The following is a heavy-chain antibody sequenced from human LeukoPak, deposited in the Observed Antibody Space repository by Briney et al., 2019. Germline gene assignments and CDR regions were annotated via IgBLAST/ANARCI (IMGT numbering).Heavy chain of an antibody. CDR1: GGSISSGSYY. V-gene: IGHV4-61*01. CDR3: AAFRDGYNWHLDY. J-gene: IGHJ4*02. CDR2: IHNSGGT. D-gene: IGHD5-24*01. Sequence: PSETLSLTCTVSGGSISSGSYYWNWIRQPPGKGLEWIGYIHNSGGTKYNPSLKSRVTISVDTSKNQFSLKLSSVTAADTAVYYCAAFRDGYNWHLDYWGQGTLVTVSS.